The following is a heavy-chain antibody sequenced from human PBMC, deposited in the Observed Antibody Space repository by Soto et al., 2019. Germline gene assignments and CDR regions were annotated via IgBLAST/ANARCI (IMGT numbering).Heavy chain of an antibody. CDR3: ARLGRFLEWFY. V-gene: IGHV4-39*01. CDR1: GGSISSSSYY. J-gene: IGHJ4*02. Sequence: SETLSLTCTVSGGSISSSSYYWGWIRQPPGKGLEWIGSIYYSGSTYYNPSLKSRVTISVDTSKNQFSLKLSSVTAADTAVYYCARLGRFLEWFYWGQGTLVTVSS. D-gene: IGHD3-3*01. CDR2: IYYSGST.